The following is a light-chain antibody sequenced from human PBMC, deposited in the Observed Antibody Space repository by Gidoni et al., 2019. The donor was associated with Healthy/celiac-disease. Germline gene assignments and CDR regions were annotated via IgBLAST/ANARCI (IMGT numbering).Light chain of an antibody. CDR2: AAS. Sequence: DIQMTQSPSSLSASVGDRVTITCRASQGIRNYLAWYQQKPWKVPKLLIYAASTLQSEVPSRFSGRGAGTDFTLTISSRQPEDVATYYFQKYNSAPRPFGQGTKVEI. CDR3: QKYNSAPRP. V-gene: IGKV1-27*01. CDR1: QGIRNY. J-gene: IGKJ1*01.